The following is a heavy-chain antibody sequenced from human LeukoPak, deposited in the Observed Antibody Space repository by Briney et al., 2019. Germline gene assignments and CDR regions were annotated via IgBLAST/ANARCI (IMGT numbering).Heavy chain of an antibody. D-gene: IGHD3-9*01. CDR1: GFTFDDYA. CDR2: ISWNSGSI. Sequence: GGSLRLSCAASGFTFDDYAMHWVRQAPGKGLEWVSGISWNSGSIGYADSVKGRFTISRDNAKNSLYLQMNSLRAEDTALYYCAKDFFRRYDILTGLKVWGQGTLVTVSS. V-gene: IGHV3-9*01. CDR3: AKDFFRRYDILTGLKV. J-gene: IGHJ4*02.